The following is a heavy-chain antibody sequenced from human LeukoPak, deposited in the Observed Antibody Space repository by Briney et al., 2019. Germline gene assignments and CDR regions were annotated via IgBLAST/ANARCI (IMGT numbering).Heavy chain of an antibody. D-gene: IGHD5-12*01. J-gene: IGHJ6*02. CDR2: MNPNSGNT. Sequence: ASVNVSCKAAGYTFTSYDINWVRRPTGQGLEWMGWMNPNSGNTGYAQKFQGRVTMTRNTSISTAYMELSSLRSEDTAVYYCARGEATIPYYYYYGMDVWGQGTTVTVSS. CDR3: ARGEATIPYYYYYGMDV. CDR1: GYTFTSYD. V-gene: IGHV1-8*01.